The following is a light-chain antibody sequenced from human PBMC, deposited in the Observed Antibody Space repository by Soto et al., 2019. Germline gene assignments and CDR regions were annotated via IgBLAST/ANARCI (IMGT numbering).Light chain of an antibody. J-gene: IGKJ4*01. CDR2: GAS. Sequence: EIVLTQSPVTLSVSPGERATLSCRACQSISTTLVWYQQKPGQPPRLLIYGASTRATGVPARFSGSGSGTEFTLTISSLQSEDFAVYYCQQYNSWVTFGGGTKVDIK. CDR1: QSISTT. CDR3: QQYNSWVT. V-gene: IGKV3-15*01.